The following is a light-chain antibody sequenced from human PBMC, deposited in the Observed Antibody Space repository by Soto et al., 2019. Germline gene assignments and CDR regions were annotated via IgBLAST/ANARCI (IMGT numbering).Light chain of an antibody. J-gene: IGKJ4*01. CDR1: QSLLYSSDNKNY. CDR3: QQYYRPPLT. V-gene: IGKV4-1*01. Sequence: DIVMTQSPDSLAVSLGERATINCKSSQSLLYSSDNKNYLAWYQQKPGQPPKLLIYWASTRESGVPDRFSGSGSGTDFTLTISSLLAEDVAVYYCQQYYRPPLTFGGGTKVAIK. CDR2: WAS.